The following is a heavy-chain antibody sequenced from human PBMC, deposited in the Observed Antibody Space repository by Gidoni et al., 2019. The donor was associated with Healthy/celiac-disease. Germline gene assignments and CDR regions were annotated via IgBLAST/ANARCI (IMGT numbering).Heavy chain of an antibody. CDR3: ARSLYCSSTSCYRGWFDP. CDR2: IYHSGST. Sequence: QLQLQASGSGLVKPSQTLSLTCPVPAGSTSSGGYSWSWIRQPPGKGLEWIGYIYHSGSTYYNPSLKSRVTISVDRSKNQFSLKLSSVTAADTAVYYCARSLYCSSTSCYRGWFDPWGQGTLVTVSS. D-gene: IGHD2-2*02. J-gene: IGHJ5*02. V-gene: IGHV4-30-2*01. CDR1: AGSTSSGGYS.